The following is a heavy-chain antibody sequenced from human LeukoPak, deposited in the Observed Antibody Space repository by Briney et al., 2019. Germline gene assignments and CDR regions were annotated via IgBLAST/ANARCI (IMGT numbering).Heavy chain of an antibody. V-gene: IGHV4-34*01. CDR3: ARAAGIAVSDAFDI. CDR2: INHSGST. D-gene: IGHD6-19*01. Sequence: SETLSLTCAVYGGSFSGYYWSWIRQPPGKGLEWIGEINHSGSTNYNPSLKSRVTISVDTSKNQFSLKLSSVTAAGPAVYYCARAAGIAVSDAFDIWGQGTMVTVSS. CDR1: GGSFSGYY. J-gene: IGHJ3*02.